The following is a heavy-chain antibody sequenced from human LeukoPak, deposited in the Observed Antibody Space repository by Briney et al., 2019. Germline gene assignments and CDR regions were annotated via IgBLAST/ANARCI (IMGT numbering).Heavy chain of an antibody. CDR2: INHSGST. Sequence: PSETLSLTCAVYGGSFSGYYWSWIRQPPGKGLEWIGEINHSGSTNYNPSLKSRVTISVDTSKNQFSLKLSSVTAADTAVYYCARGMAARPSYWFDPWGQGTLVTVSS. D-gene: IGHD6-6*01. CDR3: ARGMAARPSYWFDP. V-gene: IGHV4-34*01. CDR1: GGSFSGYY. J-gene: IGHJ5*02.